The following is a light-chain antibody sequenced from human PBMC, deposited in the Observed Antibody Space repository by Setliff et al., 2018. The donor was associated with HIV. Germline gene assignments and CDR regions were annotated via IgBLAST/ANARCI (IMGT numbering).Light chain of an antibody. J-gene: IGLJ1*01. CDR2: EVI. CDR1: SSDVGSYNL. V-gene: IGLV2-14*02. Sequence: QSALAQPASVSGSPGQSITISCTGTSSDVGSYNLVSWYQQHPGKAPKLMIYEVIKRPSGVSNRFSGSKSGSTASLTISGLQAEDEADYYCSSYTSSSTLVFGTGTKVTVL. CDR3: SSYTSSSTLV.